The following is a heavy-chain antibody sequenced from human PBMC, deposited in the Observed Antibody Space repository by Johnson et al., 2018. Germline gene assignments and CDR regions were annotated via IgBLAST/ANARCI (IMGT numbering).Heavy chain of an antibody. CDR2: IKRKKDGGTT. D-gene: IGHD3-16*02. Sequence: VQLQESGGGLVEPGGTXRLSCVTSKFIFTNTWKSWVRQATGRGLEWVGRIKRKKDGGTTDLAAAVNGRFRISREDAGNTLYLQMNRRNKDEKTEDYYSENTLYFQMNSLKNEDPAVYYCSTHGSWGVLEGPREIRYRYYGLGVWGQGTTVTVTS. CDR1: KFIFTNTW. V-gene: IGHV3-15*01. CDR3: SENTLYFQMNSLKNEDPAVYYCSTHGSWGVLEGPREIRYRYYGLGV. J-gene: IGHJ6*02.